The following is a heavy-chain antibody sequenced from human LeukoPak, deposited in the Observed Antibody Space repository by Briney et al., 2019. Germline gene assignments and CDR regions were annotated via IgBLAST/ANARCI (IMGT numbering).Heavy chain of an antibody. CDR2: INPNSGGT. Sequence: VASVKVSCKASGYTFTGYYMHWVRQAPGQGLEWMGRINPNSGGTNYAQKFQGRVTMTRDTSISTAYMDLSRLRSDDTAVYYCSRTSSYYYDSSGYDYWGQGTLVTVSS. CDR3: SRTSSYYYDSSGYDY. CDR1: GYTFTGYY. V-gene: IGHV1-2*06. D-gene: IGHD3-22*01. J-gene: IGHJ4*02.